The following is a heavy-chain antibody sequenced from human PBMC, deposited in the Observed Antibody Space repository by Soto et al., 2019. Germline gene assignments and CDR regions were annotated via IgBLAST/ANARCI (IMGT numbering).Heavy chain of an antibody. CDR2: IFYSGST. Sequence: SETLSLTCTVSGDSISSYYWSWIRQPPGKGLEWIGYIFYSGSTNYNPSLKSRVTLLVDTSKNQFSLKLSSVTAADTAVYYCARAASGQWLVHDYWGQGTLVTVSS. J-gene: IGHJ4*02. V-gene: IGHV4-59*01. D-gene: IGHD6-19*01. CDR1: GDSISSYY. CDR3: ARAASGQWLVHDY.